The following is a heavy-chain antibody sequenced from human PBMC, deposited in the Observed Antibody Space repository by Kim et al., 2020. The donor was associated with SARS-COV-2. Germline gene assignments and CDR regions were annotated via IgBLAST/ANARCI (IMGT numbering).Heavy chain of an antibody. CDR3: AAGTPLLWFGESDDAFDI. CDR2: IVVGSGNT. CDR1: GFTFTSSA. V-gene: IGHV1-58*01. Sequence: SVKVSCKASGFTFTSSAVQWVRQARGQRLEWIGWIVVGSGNTNYAQKFQERVTITRDMSTSTAYMELSSLRSEDTAVYYCAAGTPLLWFGESDDAFDIWGQGTMVTVSS. D-gene: IGHD3-10*01. J-gene: IGHJ3*02.